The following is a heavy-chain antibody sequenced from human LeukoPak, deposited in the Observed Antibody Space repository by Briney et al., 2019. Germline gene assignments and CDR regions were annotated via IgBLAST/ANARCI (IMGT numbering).Heavy chain of an antibody. Sequence: GGSLRLSCAASGFTFSTYGMHWVRQAPGKGLEWVTVIWHDGSHKDYADSVKGRFTVSRDNSKNTLYLQMDSLRAEDTAVYYCAKDLREYGYSYGHYWGQGTLVTVSS. D-gene: IGHD5-18*01. V-gene: IGHV3-33*06. CDR3: AKDLREYGYSYGHY. CDR1: GFTFSTYG. J-gene: IGHJ4*02. CDR2: IWHDGSHK.